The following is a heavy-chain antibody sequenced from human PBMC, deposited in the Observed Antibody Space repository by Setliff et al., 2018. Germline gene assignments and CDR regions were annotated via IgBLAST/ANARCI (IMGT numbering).Heavy chain of an antibody. CDR2: ISGSGGST. V-gene: IGHV3-23*01. Sequence: GGSLRLSCAASGFTFSSYAMSWVRQAPGKGLEWVSAISGSGGSTYYADSVKGRFTISRDISKNTLCLQMNSLRAEDTAVYYCAKRDYYDSSGYLLPYMDVWGKGTTVTVSS. CDR3: AKRDYYDSSGYLLPYMDV. CDR1: GFTFSSYA. J-gene: IGHJ6*03. D-gene: IGHD3-22*01.